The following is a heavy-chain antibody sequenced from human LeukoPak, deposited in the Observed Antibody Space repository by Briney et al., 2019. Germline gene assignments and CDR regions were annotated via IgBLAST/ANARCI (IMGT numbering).Heavy chain of an antibody. V-gene: IGHV3-15*01. Sequence: PGGSLRLSCAASGFTFSNAWMSWVRQAPGKGLEWVGRIKSKTDGGTTGYAAPVKGRFTISRDDSKNTLYLQMNSLKTEDTAVYYCTTGLGIVGVQGYFDYWGQGTLVTVSS. CDR2: IKSKTDGGTT. CDR3: TTGLGIVGVQGYFDY. J-gene: IGHJ4*02. CDR1: GFTFSNAW. D-gene: IGHD1-26*01.